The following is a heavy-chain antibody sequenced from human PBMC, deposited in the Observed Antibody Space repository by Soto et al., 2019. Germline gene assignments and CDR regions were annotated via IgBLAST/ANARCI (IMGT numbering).Heavy chain of an antibody. Sequence: GASVKVSCKASGGTFSSYAISWVRQAPGQGLEWTGGIIPIFGTANYAQKFQGRVTITAAESTSTAYMELSSLRSEDTAVYYCAVGVEWFDPWGQGTLVTVSS. D-gene: IGHD4-17*01. CDR2: IIPIFGTA. V-gene: IGHV1-69*13. CDR1: GGTFSSYA. CDR3: AVGVEWFDP. J-gene: IGHJ5*02.